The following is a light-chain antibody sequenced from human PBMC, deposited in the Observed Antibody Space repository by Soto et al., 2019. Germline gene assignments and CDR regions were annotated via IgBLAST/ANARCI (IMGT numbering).Light chain of an antibody. V-gene: IGKV3-20*01. J-gene: IGKJ4*01. Sequence: EIVLTQSPGTLSLSPGERATLSCRASQSVSSSYLAWYQQKPGQAPRLLIYGASSRATGIPDKFSGSGSGTDFTLTISRLEPEDSAVYYCQQYGSSPSFGGGTKVDIK. CDR2: GAS. CDR3: QQYGSSPS. CDR1: QSVSSSY.